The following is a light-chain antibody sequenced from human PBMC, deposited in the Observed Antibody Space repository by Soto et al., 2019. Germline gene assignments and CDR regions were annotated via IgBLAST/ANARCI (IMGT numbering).Light chain of an antibody. CDR3: QQYNNWPLT. Sequence: EIVMTQSPATLSVSPGERATLSCRASESLSSYLAWYQQKPGQAPILLIHGASSRATGIPARFSGTGFGTEFTLTISSLQSEDFAIYYCQQYNNWPLTFGGETKVEIK. CDR2: GAS. V-gene: IGKV3D-15*01. J-gene: IGKJ4*01. CDR1: ESLSSY.